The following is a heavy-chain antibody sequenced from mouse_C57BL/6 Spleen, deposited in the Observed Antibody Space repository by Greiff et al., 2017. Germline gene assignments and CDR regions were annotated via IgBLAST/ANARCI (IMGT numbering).Heavy chain of an antibody. J-gene: IGHJ2*01. CDR2: INPSTGGT. V-gene: IGHV1-42*01. Sequence: EVKLMESGPELVKPGASVKISCKASGYSFTGYYMNWVKQSPEKSLEWIGEINPSTGGTTYKQKFKAKATLTVDKSSSTAYMQLKSLTSEDSAVYYCARSMYYFDYWGQGTPLTVSS. CDR3: ARSMYYFDY. CDR1: GYSFTGYY.